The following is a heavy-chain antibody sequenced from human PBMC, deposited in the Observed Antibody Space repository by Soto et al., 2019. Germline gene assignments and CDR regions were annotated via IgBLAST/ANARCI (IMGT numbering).Heavy chain of an antibody. CDR2: LYPTLGIT. CDR1: GVTFSVYS. CDR3: ARDETRGSDY. Sequence: QVQLVQSGAEVKKPGSSVKVSCKASGVTFSVYSISWVRQAPEQGLEWMGRLYPTLGITQYAQKFQGRVTITADQSTSTAYMDLSSLTSEDTAVYYCARDETRGSDYWGQGTLVTVSS. J-gene: IGHJ4*02. D-gene: IGHD3-16*01. V-gene: IGHV1-69*08.